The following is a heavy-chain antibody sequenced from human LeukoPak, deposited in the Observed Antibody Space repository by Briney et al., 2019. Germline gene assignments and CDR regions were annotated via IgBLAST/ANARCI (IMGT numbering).Heavy chain of an antibody. CDR3: ARDYGSGSYYYFDY. D-gene: IGHD3-10*01. V-gene: IGHV3-48*01. J-gene: IGHJ4*02. CDR2: ISRSSSTI. CDR1: GFTFSSYS. Sequence: GGSLRLSCAASGFTFSSYSMNWVRQAPGKGLEWVSYISRSSSTIYYADSVKGRFTISRDNAKNSLYLQMNSLRAEDTAVYYCARDYGSGSYYYFDYWGQGTLVTVSP.